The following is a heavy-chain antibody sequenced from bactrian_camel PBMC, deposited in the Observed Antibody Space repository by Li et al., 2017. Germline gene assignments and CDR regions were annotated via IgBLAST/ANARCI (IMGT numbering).Heavy chain of an antibody. V-gene: IGHV3S63*01. CDR1: RGFDDADAE. J-gene: IGHJ4*01. Sequence: HVQLVESGGGSVQIGGSLTLACAASRGFDDADAEWGWFRQAPGKGREGIAGIDSDGMTVYADSVEGRFTISKDNAAYIVYLEMNSLEPEDTAMYYCAATVGACFGKIGWGLGLSDFRHWGQGTQVTVS. CDR2: IDSDGMT. D-gene: IGHD5*01. CDR3: AATVGACFGKIGWGLGLSDFRH.